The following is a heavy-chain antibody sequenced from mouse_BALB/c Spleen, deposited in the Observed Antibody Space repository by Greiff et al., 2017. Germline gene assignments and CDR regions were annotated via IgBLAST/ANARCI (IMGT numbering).Heavy chain of an antibody. CDR2: IYPGNSDT. CDR1: GYTFTSYW. Sequence: EVQLQQSGTVLARPGASVKMSCKASGYTFTSYWMHWVKQRPGQGLEWIGAIYPGNSDTSYNQKFKGKAKLTAVTSTSTAYMELSSLTNEDSAVYYCTRLYGNYPYYFDYWGQGTTLTVSS. V-gene: IGHV1-5*01. D-gene: IGHD2-10*02. CDR3: TRLYGNYPYYFDY. J-gene: IGHJ2*01.